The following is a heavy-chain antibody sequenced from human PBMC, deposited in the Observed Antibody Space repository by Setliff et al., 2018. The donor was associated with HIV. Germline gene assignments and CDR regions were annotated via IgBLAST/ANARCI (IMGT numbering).Heavy chain of an antibody. D-gene: IGHD5-18*01. CDR2: ISGSGGST. V-gene: IGHV3-23*01. CDR3: AKDAGSYSYVHEYFQH. J-gene: IGHJ1*01. CDR1: RFTFDDYA. Sequence: GGSLRLSCAASRFTFDDYAMHWVRQAPGKGLEWVSGISGSGGSTYYADSVKGRFIISRDNSKNTLYLQMNSLRAEDTAVYYCAKDAGSYSYVHEYFQHWGQGTLVTVSS.